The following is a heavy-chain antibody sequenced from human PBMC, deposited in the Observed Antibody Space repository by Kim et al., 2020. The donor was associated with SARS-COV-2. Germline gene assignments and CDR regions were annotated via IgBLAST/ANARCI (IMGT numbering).Heavy chain of an antibody. V-gene: IGHV3-23*01. J-gene: IGHJ6*02. Sequence: GGSLRLSCAASGFTFSSYAMSWVRQAPGKGLEWVSAISGSGGSTYYADSVKGRFTISRDNSKNTLYLQMNSLRAEDTAVYYCAKCGSYLGPYYYYGMDVWGQGTTVTVSS. CDR2: ISGSGGST. CDR3: AKCGSYLGPYYYYGMDV. CDR1: GFTFSSYA. D-gene: IGHD1-26*01.